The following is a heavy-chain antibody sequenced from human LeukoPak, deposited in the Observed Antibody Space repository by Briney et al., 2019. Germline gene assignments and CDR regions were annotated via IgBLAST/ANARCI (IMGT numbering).Heavy chain of an antibody. CDR2: IIPIFGTA. Sequence: SVKVSCKASGGSFSSYAISWVRQAPGQGLEWMGGIIPIFGTANYAQKFQGRVTITADESTSTAYMELSSLRSEDTAVYYCARTSYDYVWGSYRLFDYWGQGTLVTVSS. CDR1: GGSFSSYA. D-gene: IGHD3-16*02. CDR3: ARTSYDYVWGSYRLFDY. V-gene: IGHV1-69*13. J-gene: IGHJ4*02.